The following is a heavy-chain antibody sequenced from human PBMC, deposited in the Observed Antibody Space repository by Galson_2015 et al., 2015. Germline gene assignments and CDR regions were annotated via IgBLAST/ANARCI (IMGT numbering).Heavy chain of an antibody. CDR1: GFTFNSYG. D-gene: IGHD1-14*01. CDR2: ISSSGSYI. CDR3: AREKDAYHCIDY. Sequence: SLRLSCAASGFTFNSYGMSWVRQAPGKGLEWVSSISSSGSYIYYADSLKGRFTISRDNSKNSLYLQMNSLRAEDTAVYYCAREKDAYHCIDYWGQGTLVTVSS. V-gene: IGHV3-21*01. J-gene: IGHJ4*02.